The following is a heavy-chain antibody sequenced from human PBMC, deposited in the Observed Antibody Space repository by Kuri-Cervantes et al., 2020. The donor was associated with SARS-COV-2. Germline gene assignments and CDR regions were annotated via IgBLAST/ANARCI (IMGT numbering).Heavy chain of an antibody. CDR3: ARRYYYDSSGYRTKDYYFDY. V-gene: IGHV5-51*01. CDR1: GYNFTSYW. D-gene: IGHD3-22*01. CDR2: IYPGDSDN. Sequence: GESLKISCKGSGYNFTSYWIGWVRQMPGKGLEWMGIIYPGDSDNRYSPFFQGQVTISADKSISTAYLQWSSLKASHTAMYYCARRYYYDSSGYRTKDYYFDYWGQGTLVTVSS. J-gene: IGHJ4*02.